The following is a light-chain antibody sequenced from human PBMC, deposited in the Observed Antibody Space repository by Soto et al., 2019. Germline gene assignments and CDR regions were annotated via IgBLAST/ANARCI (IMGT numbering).Light chain of an antibody. V-gene: IGKV3-11*01. J-gene: IGKJ4*01. Sequence: ETVLTQSPATLSLSPGERAPLSCRASQSVSRYLAWYQHRHGQDPRLLIYDASSRATGIPARFSGSVSGTDFTLTISSLEPEDFAVYDGQQRSNWPLTFGGGTKVDIK. CDR1: QSVSRY. CDR3: QQRSNWPLT. CDR2: DAS.